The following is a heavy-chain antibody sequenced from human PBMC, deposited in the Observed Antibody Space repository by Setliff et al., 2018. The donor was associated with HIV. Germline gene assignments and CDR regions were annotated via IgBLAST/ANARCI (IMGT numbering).Heavy chain of an antibody. V-gene: IGHV1-69*06. J-gene: IGHJ5*02. CDR3: ARTWGAGVTGYWFEP. CDR2: IIPHFDAP. D-gene: IGHD3-9*01. Sequence: ASVKVSCKASGGTFTSSAISWVRQARGQGLEWMGAIIPHFDAPQYAQKFQGRVTITADKSTTTAYMELRSLRSEDTAVYFCARTWGAGVTGYWFEPWGQGTLVTVSS. CDR1: GGTFTSSA.